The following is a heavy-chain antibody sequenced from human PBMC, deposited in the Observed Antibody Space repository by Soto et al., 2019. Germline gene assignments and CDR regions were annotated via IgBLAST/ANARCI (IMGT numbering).Heavy chain of an antibody. CDR3: VSGTSFYDVLTGYYVDRWFDP. CDR2: IYYSGYT. J-gene: IGHJ5*02. D-gene: IGHD3-9*01. CDR1: GGSISSYY. Sequence: SETLSLTCTVSGGSISSYYWSWIRQPPGKGLEWLGCIYYSGYTYYNPSLKSRVTISVDRSRNQFSLNLRSVTAADTAVYYCVSGTSFYDVLTGYYVDRWFDPWGQGTLVTVSS. V-gene: IGHV4-59*08.